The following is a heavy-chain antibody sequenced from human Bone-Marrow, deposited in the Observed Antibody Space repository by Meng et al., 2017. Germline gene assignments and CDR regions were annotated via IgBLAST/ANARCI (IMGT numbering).Heavy chain of an antibody. J-gene: IGHJ4*02. CDR3: VRTYYYDSSGYYY. D-gene: IGHD3-22*01. CDR1: GGTFSRYA. V-gene: IGHV1-69*05. Sequence: QGQVGGWGGGGERPGCWVKGPCKASGGTFSRYAISWVRQAPGQGLEWMGGIIPIFGTANYAQKFQGRVTITTDESTSTAYMELSSLRSEDTAVYYCVRTYYYDSSGYYYWGQGTLVTVSS. CDR2: IIPIFGTA.